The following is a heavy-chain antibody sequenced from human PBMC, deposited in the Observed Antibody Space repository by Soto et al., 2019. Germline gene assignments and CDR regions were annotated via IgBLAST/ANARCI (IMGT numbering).Heavy chain of an antibody. CDR2: ISAYNGNT. V-gene: IGHV1-18*01. CDR3: ARAAYYYDSSGSLLEPYYFDY. D-gene: IGHD3-22*01. CDR1: GYTFTSYG. J-gene: IGHJ4*02. Sequence: QVQLVQSGAEVKKPGASVKVSCKASGYTFTSYGIIWVRQAPGQGLEWKGWISAYNGNTNYAQKLQGRVTMTTDTSTSTAYMELRSLRSDDTAVYYCARAAYYYDSSGSLLEPYYFDYWGQGTLVTVSS.